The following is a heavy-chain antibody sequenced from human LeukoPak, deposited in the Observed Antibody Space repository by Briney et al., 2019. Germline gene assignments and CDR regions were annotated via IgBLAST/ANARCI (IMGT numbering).Heavy chain of an antibody. CDR1: GFTFSSYA. V-gene: IGHV3-23*01. CDR2: ISGSGGST. D-gene: IGHD3-9*01. Sequence: QTGGSLRLSCAASGFTFSSYAMSWVRQAPGKGLEWVSAISGSGGSTYCADSVKGRFTISRDNSKNTLYLQMNSLRAEDTAVYYCAKGWAGYYDILTGYWFDYWGQGTLVTVPS. CDR3: AKGWAGYYDILTGYWFDY. J-gene: IGHJ4*02.